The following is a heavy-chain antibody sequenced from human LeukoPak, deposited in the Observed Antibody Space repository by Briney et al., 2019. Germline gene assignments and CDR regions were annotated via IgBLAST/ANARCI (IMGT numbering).Heavy chain of an antibody. CDR3: AREPDIVVVPAASLDY. D-gene: IGHD2-2*01. J-gene: IGHJ4*02. CDR1: GFTFSSYA. Sequence: PGRSLRLSCAASGFTFSSYAMHWVRQAPGKGLEWVAVISYDGSNKYYADSVKGRFTISRDNSKNTLYPQMNSLRAEDTAVYYCAREPDIVVVPAASLDYWGQGTLVTVSS. CDR2: ISYDGSNK. V-gene: IGHV3-30-3*01.